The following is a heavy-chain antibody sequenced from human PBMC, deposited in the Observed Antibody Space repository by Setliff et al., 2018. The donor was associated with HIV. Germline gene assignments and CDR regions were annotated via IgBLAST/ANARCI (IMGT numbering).Heavy chain of an antibody. J-gene: IGHJ4*02. V-gene: IGHV3-30*02. Sequence: PGGSLRLSCAASGFTFRSYSMNWVRQTPGKGLEWVAFIRHDGSKRFYADSVKGRFTISRDNSKNTLYLQMNSRRAEDTAVYYRAKDTRQLGNDYWGQGTLVTVSS. D-gene: IGHD6-13*01. CDR3: AKDTRQLGNDY. CDR2: IRHDGSKR. CDR1: GFTFRSYS.